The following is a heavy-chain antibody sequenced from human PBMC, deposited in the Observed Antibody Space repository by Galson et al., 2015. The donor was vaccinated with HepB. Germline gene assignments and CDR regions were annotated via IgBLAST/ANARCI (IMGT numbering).Heavy chain of an antibody. CDR1: GYTFTSYG. D-gene: IGHD2-15*01. CDR3: ARDKYCSGGSCYSTRAEYFQH. V-gene: IGHV1-18*01. J-gene: IGHJ1*01. Sequence: SVKVSCKASGYTFTSYGISWVRQAPGQGLEWMGWISAYNGNTDYAQKLQGRVTMTTDTSTSTAYMELRSLRSDDTAVYYCARDKYCSGGSCYSTRAEYFQHWGQGTLVTVSS. CDR2: ISAYNGNT.